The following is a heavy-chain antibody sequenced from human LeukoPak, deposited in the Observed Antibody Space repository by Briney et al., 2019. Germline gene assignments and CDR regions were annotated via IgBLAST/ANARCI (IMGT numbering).Heavy chain of an antibody. D-gene: IGHD3-3*01. CDR2: INPSIGNT. V-gene: IGHV1-46*01. J-gene: IGHJ6*02. Sequence: ASVKVSCKASGYTFTSYYAHWVRQAPGQGLEWMGIINPSIGNTSYAQNFQGRVTMTRDTSTNTLYMELSSPRSEDTAVYYCARTQIFGVVTNYYYYYGMDVWGQGTTVTVSS. CDR3: ARTQIFGVVTNYYYYYGMDV. CDR1: GYTFTSYY.